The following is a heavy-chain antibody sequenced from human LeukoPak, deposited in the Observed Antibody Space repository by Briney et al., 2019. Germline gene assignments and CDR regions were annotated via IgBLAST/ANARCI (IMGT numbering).Heavy chain of an antibody. D-gene: IGHD3-3*01. CDR2: MNPNSGNT. J-gene: IGHJ6*03. Sequence: ASVKVSCEASGYTFTSYDINWVRQATGQGLAWMGWMNPNSGNTGYAQKFQGRVTMTRNTSISTAYMELSSLRSEATAVYYSARGVRPRGTIFGVVNLYYYYMDVWGKGTTVTVSS. CDR1: GYTFTSYD. V-gene: IGHV1-8*01. CDR3: ARGVRPRGTIFGVVNLYYYYMDV.